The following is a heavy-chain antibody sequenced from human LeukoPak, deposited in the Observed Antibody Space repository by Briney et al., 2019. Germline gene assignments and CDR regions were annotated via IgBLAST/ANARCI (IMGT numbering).Heavy chain of an antibody. D-gene: IGHD3-10*01. CDR3: AKWMVRGVISRNEAFDI. Sequence: GSLSLSCATSGFTFSSHAMSWVRQAPGKGLEWLSSISGSGGSTSHADSVKGRFTISRDNSKNTMYLQMNSLRAEDTAVYYCAKWMVRGVISRNEAFDIWGQGTMVTVSS. CDR2: ISGSGGST. V-gene: IGHV3-23*01. J-gene: IGHJ3*02. CDR1: GFTFSSHA.